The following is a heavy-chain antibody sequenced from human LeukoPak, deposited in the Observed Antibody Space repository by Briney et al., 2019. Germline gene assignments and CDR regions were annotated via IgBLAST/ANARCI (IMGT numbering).Heavy chain of an antibody. CDR2: IKEDGSEK. Sequence: GGSLRLSCAASGFTFRSYWMSWVRQAPGKGLEWVANIKEDGSEKYYVDTVKGRFTISRDSAKNSLYLQMNSLRVEDTAVYYCARDHNYGSDYWGQGTLVTVSS. CDR3: ARDHNYGSDY. D-gene: IGHD5-18*01. CDR1: GFTFRSYW. V-gene: IGHV3-7*03. J-gene: IGHJ4*02.